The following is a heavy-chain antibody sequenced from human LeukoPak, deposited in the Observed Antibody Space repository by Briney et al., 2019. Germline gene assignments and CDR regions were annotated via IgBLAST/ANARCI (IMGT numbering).Heavy chain of an antibody. J-gene: IGHJ4*02. Sequence: GGSLRLSCAASGFTFNSYAMSCVRQAPGKGLEWVSAISGSGGSTYYADSVKGRFTISRDNSKNTLYLQMNSLRAEDTAVYYCARDLGCFDYWGQGTLVTVSS. V-gene: IGHV3-23*01. CDR2: ISGSGGST. CDR3: ARDLGCFDY. CDR1: GFTFNSYA. D-gene: IGHD3-16*01.